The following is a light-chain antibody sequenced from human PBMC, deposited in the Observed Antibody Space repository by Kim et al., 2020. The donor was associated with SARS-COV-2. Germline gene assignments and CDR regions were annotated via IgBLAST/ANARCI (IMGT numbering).Light chain of an antibody. V-gene: IGKV1-39*01. CDR1: QSITTY. Sequence: DIQMTQSPSSLSASVGDRVTITCRASQSITTYLNWYQQKPGEAPEFLIYAASTLRSGVPLRFSGSGSGTDFAHTIAGLHPEDFATYYCQQSYKIPYTFGQGTKLEI. J-gene: IGKJ2*01. CDR3: QQSYKIPYT. CDR2: AAS.